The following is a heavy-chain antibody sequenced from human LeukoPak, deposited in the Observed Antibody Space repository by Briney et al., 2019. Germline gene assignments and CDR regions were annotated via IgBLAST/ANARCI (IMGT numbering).Heavy chain of an antibody. CDR2: INPNSGGT. J-gene: IGHJ3*02. D-gene: IGHD2-2*02. Sequence: ASVKVSCKAYGYTFTGYYMHWVRQAPGQGLEWMGWINPNSGGTNYAQKFQGRVTMTRDTSISTAYMELSRLRSDDTAVYYCARVSRRGLGYCSSTSCYMGADAFDIWGQGTMVTVSS. CDR3: ARVSRRGLGYCSSTSCYMGADAFDI. V-gene: IGHV1-2*02. CDR1: GYTFTGYY.